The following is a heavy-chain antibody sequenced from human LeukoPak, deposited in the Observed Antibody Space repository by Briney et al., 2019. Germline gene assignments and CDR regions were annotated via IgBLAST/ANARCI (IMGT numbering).Heavy chain of an antibody. J-gene: IGHJ1*01. CDR3: ARQFYESRSPHAKYFQQ. CDR2: IYYSGST. D-gene: IGHD3-22*01. V-gene: IGHV4-39*01. CDR1: GGSISSSSYY. Sequence: SETLSLTCSVSGGSISSSSYYWGWIRQAPGRGLEWIANIYYSGSTYYSPSLNSRVTISVDTSKNQFSLKLNSVTAADTAVYYCARQFYESRSPHAKYFQQWGQGTLVTVSS.